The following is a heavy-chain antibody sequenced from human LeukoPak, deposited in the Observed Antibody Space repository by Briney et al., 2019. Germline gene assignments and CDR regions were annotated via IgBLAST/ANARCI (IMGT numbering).Heavy chain of an antibody. CDR1: GYTFTGYY. J-gene: IGHJ4*02. V-gene: IGHV1-3*01. CDR2: INAGNGNT. D-gene: IGHD6-19*01. Sequence: GASVKVSCKASGYTFTGYYMHWVRQAPGQGLEWMGWINAGNGNTKYSQKFQGRVTITRDTSASTAYMELSSLRSEDTAVYYCARDPSIAVAGYFDYWGQGTLVTVSS. CDR3: ARDPSIAVAGYFDY.